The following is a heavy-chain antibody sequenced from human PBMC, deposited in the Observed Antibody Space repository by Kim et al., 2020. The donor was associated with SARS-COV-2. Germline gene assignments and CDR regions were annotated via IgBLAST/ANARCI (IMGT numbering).Heavy chain of an antibody. D-gene: IGHD1-26*01. CDR3: GRVLVAATVMDV. V-gene: IGHV3-72*01. CDR1: GFTFSDHY. Sequence: GGSLRLSCVGSGFTFSDHYIDWVRQAPGKGLEWVGRSRHKARSYSTEYAASVKGRFTIPRDDSKNSVYLQMNSLKPEDTAVYYCGRVLVAATVMDVWGQGTTVTVSS. J-gene: IGHJ6*02. CDR2: SRHKARSYST.